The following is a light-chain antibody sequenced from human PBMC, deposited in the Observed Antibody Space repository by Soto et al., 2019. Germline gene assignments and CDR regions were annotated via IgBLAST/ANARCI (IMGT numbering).Light chain of an antibody. CDR3: QEYGSSISRT. CDR1: QNVSSSY. V-gene: IGKV3-20*01. J-gene: IGKJ5*01. Sequence: ELLWRQTPRTRSVSRGGVATGACRTIQNVSSSYLAWYQQKPVQAPRLLIYGASSRATGIPDRFSGSGYRTASNLTIRRLEHADFAVYYCQEYGSSISRTFGQGTRLEIK. CDR2: GAS.